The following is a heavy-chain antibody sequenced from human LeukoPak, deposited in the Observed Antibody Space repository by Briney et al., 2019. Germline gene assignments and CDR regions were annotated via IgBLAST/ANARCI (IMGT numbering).Heavy chain of an antibody. V-gene: IGHV5-51*01. Sequence: HGESLKISCKGSGYSFTSYWIGWVRQMPGKGLEWMGVIYPGDSDTRYSPSFQGQVTISADRSISTAYLQWGSLKASDTAMYYCARIPTALPDAFDIWGQGTMVTVSS. CDR1: GYSFTSYW. CDR2: IYPGDSDT. CDR3: ARIPTALPDAFDI. D-gene: IGHD2-2*02. J-gene: IGHJ3*02.